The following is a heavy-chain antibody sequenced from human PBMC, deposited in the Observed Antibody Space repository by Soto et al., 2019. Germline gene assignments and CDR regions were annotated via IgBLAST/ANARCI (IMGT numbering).Heavy chain of an antibody. CDR1: GGSISSGGYY. V-gene: IGHV4-31*03. CDR2: IYYSGST. CDR3: ARDSGGDYGFEF. D-gene: IGHD2-21*02. J-gene: IGHJ4*02. Sequence: PSETLSLTCTVSGGSISSGGYYWSWIRQHPGKGLEWIGYIYYSGSTYYNPSLKSRVTISVGTSKNQFSLTLSSVTAADTAVYYGARDSGGDYGFEFWGQGTLDPLS.